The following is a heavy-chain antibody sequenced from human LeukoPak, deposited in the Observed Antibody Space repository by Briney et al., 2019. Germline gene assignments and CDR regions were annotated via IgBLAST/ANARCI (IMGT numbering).Heavy chain of an antibody. V-gene: IGHV3-7*01. Sequence: GGSLRLSCAASGFTFSSYWMSWVRQAPGKGLEWVANIKKDGSEKYYVDSVKGRFTISRDNAKNSLYLQMNSLRAEDTAVYCCARDLGGIAAAGTGYWGQGTLVTVSS. D-gene: IGHD6-13*01. CDR3: ARDLGGIAAAGTGY. J-gene: IGHJ4*02. CDR1: GFTFSSYW. CDR2: IKKDGSEK.